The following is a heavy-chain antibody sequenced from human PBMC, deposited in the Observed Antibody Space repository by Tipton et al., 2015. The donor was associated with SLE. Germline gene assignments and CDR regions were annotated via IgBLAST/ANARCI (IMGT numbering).Heavy chain of an antibody. V-gene: IGHV4-61*02. CDR1: GGSISSGTYY. CDR3: ARGGSGFDS. CDR2: IYPSGTT. J-gene: IGHJ5*01. Sequence: TLSLTCTVSGGSISSGTYYWNWIRQPAGKGLEWIGRIYPSGTTNYNPSLKSRVTISVDTSKNQFSLNVNSVTAADTAIYYCARGGSGFDSWGQGTLVTVSS. D-gene: IGHD3-16*01.